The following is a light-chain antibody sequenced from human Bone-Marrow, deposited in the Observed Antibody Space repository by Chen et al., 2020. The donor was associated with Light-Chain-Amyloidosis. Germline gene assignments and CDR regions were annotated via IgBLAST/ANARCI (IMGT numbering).Light chain of an antibody. V-gene: IGLV3-25*03. CDR3: QSADSSGTYEVI. CDR1: DLPTKY. CDR2: RDT. J-gene: IGLJ2*01. Sequence: SYELTQPPSVSVSPGQTASITCSGDDLPTKYAYWYQQKPGQAPVLVIHRDTERPSGISERFSGSSSGTTSTLTISGGQAEDDDDYHCQSADSSGTYEVIFGGGTKLTVL.